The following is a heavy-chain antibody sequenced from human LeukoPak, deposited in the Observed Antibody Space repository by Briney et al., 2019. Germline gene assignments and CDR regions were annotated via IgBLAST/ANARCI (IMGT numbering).Heavy chain of an antibody. V-gene: IGHV3-30*18. CDR3: AKGNGDHGGFDY. D-gene: IGHD4-17*01. Sequence: GRSLRLSCAASGFTFSSYGMHWARQAPGKGLEWVAVISYDGSNKYYADSVKGRFTISRDNSKNTLYLQMNSLRAEDTAVYYCAKGNGDHGGFDYWGQGTLVTVSS. CDR1: GFTFSSYG. J-gene: IGHJ4*02. CDR2: ISYDGSNK.